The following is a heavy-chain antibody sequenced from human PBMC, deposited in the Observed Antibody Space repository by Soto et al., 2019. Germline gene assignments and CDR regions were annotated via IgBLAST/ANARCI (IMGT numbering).Heavy chain of an antibody. D-gene: IGHD3-22*01. CDR3: ARGSGSYPLPYFDY. J-gene: IGHJ4*02. Sequence: SETLSLTCAVSDDSMSSGHYYWSWIRQPPGKGLEWIGYIYYSGSTYYNPSLKSRLTISVDKSKNQFSLKLSSVTAADTAFYYCARGSGSYPLPYFDYWGQKTLVTVSS. CDR2: IYYSGST. CDR1: DDSMSSGHYY. V-gene: IGHV4-30-4*01.